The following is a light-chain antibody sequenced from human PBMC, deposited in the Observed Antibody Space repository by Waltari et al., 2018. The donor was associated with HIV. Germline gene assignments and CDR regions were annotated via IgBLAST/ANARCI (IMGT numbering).Light chain of an antibody. J-gene: IGKJ1*01. CDR3: QHYNNWT. V-gene: IGKV3-15*01. CDR1: QSVSSN. CDR2: GAS. Sequence: EIVLTQSPATLPVSPGEGATLSCRASQSVSSNLAWYQQKPGQAPRPLIYGASTRATGIPARFSGSGSGTEFTLTISSLQSEDFAVYYCQHYNNWTFGQGTKVEIK.